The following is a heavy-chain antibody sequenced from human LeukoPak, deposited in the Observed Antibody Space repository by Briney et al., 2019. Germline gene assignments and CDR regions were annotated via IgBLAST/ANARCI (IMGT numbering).Heavy chain of an antibody. V-gene: IGHV1-3*01. CDR3: ARLAVSDSYDAFDI. CDR2: INAGNGNT. CDR1: GYTFAGYV. J-gene: IGHJ3*02. D-gene: IGHD6-19*01. Sequence: GASVKVSCKASGYTFAGYVLNWVRQAPGQRLEWMGWINAGNGNTKYSQKFQGRVTITRDTSASTAYMELSSLRSEDTAIYYCARLAVSDSYDAFDIWGQGTLVTVSS.